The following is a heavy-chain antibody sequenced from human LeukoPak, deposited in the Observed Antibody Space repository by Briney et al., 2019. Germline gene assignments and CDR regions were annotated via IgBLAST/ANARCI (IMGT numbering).Heavy chain of an antibody. CDR1: GYTFTSYY. CDR2: INPSGGST. V-gene: IGHV1-46*01. CDR3: ARDSIAAAGKLGY. Sequence: ASVKVSYKASGYTFTSYYMHWVRQAPGQGLEWMGIINPSGGSTSYAQKFQGRVTMTRDMSTSTVYMELSSLRSEDTAVYYCARDSIAAAGKLGYWGQGTLVTVSS. D-gene: IGHD6-13*01. J-gene: IGHJ4*02.